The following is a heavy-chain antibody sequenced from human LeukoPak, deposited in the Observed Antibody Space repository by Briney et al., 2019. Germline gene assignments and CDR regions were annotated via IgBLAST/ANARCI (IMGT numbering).Heavy chain of an antibody. D-gene: IGHD2-2*01. CDR2: IYYSGST. V-gene: IGHV4-39*07. J-gene: IGHJ4*02. CDR3: ARGPVGYCSSTSCFEAFFDY. CDR1: GGSISSSSYY. Sequence: SETLSLTCTVSGGSISSSSYYWGWIRQPPGKGLEWIGSIYYSGSTDYNPSLKSRVTMSVDTSKNQFSLKLSSVTAADTAVYYCARGPVGYCSSTSCFEAFFDYWGQGTLVTVSS.